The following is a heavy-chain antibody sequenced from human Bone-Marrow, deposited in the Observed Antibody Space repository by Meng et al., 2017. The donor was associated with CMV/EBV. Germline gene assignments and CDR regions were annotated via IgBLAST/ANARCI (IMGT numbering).Heavy chain of an antibody. CDR1: RFTFSAYA. J-gene: IGHJ6*02. CDR3: ARAAAGHYYGLDV. D-gene: IGHD6-13*01. V-gene: IGHV3-30*04. CDR2: ISYDGTDK. Sequence: GGSLRLSCAASRFTFSAYAMHWVRQAPGKGLEWVAVISYDGTDKHYADSVKGRFTISRDNSKNTLYLQMNSLRPEDTAVYYCARAAAGHYYGLDVWGQGHTVNVSS.